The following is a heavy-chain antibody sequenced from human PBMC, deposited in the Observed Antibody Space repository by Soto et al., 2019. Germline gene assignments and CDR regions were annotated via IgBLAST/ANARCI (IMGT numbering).Heavy chain of an antibody. Sequence: EVQLLESGGGLEQPGGSLRLSCAASRFTFRSYAMSWVRQAPGKGLVWVSTVSGGGASTFYVDSVRGRFTISRDNSKNTLYRQMNSLRAEDTAIYYCAKPTYSGYDSDALDIWGQGTMVTVSS. CDR2: VSGGGAST. CDR1: RFTFRSYA. V-gene: IGHV3-23*01. D-gene: IGHD5-12*01. J-gene: IGHJ3*02. CDR3: AKPTYSGYDSDALDI.